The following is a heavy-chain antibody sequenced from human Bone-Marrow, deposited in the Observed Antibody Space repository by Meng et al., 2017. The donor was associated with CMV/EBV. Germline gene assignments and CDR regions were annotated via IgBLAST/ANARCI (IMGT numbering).Heavy chain of an antibody. CDR2: ISSSSSYI. CDR3: AKARGGGGDRIYYYYGMDV. D-gene: IGHD3-16*01. J-gene: IGHJ6*02. V-gene: IGHV3-21*04. CDR1: GFTFSSYS. Sequence: GESLKISCAASGFTFSSYSMNWVRQAPGKGLEWVSSISSSSSYIYYADSVKGRFTISRDNSKNTLYLQMNSLRAEDTALYYCAKARGGGGDRIYYYYGMDVWGQGTTVTVSS.